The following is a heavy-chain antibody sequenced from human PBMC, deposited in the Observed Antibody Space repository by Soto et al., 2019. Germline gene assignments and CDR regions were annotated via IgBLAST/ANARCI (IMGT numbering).Heavy chain of an antibody. V-gene: IGHV3-23*01. CDR3: AKDPGGYDEYFDY. Sequence: EVQLLESGGGLVQPGGSLRLSCAASGFTFSSYAMSWVRQAPGKGLEWVSAISGSGGSTYYADSGKGRFTISRDNSKNTLYLQMNSLRAEDTAVYYCAKDPGGYDEYFDYWGQGTLVTVSS. CDR1: GFTFSSYA. D-gene: IGHD5-12*01. J-gene: IGHJ4*02. CDR2: ISGSGGST.